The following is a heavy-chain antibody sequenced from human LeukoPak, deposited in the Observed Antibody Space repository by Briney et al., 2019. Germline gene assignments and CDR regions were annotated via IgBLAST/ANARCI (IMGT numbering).Heavy chain of an antibody. CDR1: GGSISSYY. CDR2: IYHSGST. Sequence: PSETLSLTCTVSGGSISSYYWSWIRQPPGKGLEWIGYIYHSGSTYYNPSLKSRVTISVDRSKNQFSLKLSSVTAADTAVYYCARDSSSAAWFDPWGQGTLVTVSS. CDR3: ARDSSSAAWFDP. D-gene: IGHD6-6*01. V-gene: IGHV4-59*12. J-gene: IGHJ5*02.